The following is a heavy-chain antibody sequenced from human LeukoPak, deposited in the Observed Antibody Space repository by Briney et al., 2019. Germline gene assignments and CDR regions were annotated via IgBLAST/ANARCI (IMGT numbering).Heavy chain of an antibody. CDR2: IYPGDSDT. D-gene: IGHD3-22*01. CDR1: GYSFTSYW. V-gene: IGHV5-51*01. Sequence: GESLKISCKGSGYSFTSYWIGWVRQMPGKGLEWMGIIYPGDSDTRYGPSFQGQVTISADKSIGTAYLQWNSLKASDTAMYYCARLWAYYDSSGPSRGMDVWGQGTTVTVSS. CDR3: ARLWAYYDSSGPSRGMDV. J-gene: IGHJ6*02.